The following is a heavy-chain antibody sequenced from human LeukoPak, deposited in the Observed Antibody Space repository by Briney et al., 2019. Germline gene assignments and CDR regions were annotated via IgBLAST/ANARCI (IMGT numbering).Heavy chain of an antibody. Sequence: SETLSLTCTVSGGSISSYYWSWIRQPPGKGLEWIGYIYYSGSTNYNPSFKSRVTISVDTSKNQFSLKLSSVTAADTAVYYCARRGDGYNSFDYWGQGTLVTVSS. CDR2: IYYSGST. CDR1: GGSISSYY. D-gene: IGHD5-24*01. CDR3: ARRGDGYNSFDY. J-gene: IGHJ4*02. V-gene: IGHV4-59*08.